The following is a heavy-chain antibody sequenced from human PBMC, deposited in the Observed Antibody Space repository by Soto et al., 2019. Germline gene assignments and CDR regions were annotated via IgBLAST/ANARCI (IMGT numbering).Heavy chain of an antibody. V-gene: IGHV4-31*03. CDR1: GGSITSSSYY. J-gene: IGHJ4*02. CDR2: TSYSGST. D-gene: IGHD2-2*01. Sequence: QVQLQESGRGLVKPSQTLSLTCTVSGGSITSSSYYWSWIRQHPGEGLEWIGFTSYSGSTSYNPSLKSRVTIAVDTSSNQFSLNLKSVSAADTAVYYCARGGGSTKVDYWAQGTLVTVSP. CDR3: ARGGGSTKVDY.